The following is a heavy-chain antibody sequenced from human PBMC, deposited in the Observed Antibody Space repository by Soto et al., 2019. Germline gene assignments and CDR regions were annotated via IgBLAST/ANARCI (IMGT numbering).Heavy chain of an antibody. CDR2: MNPNSGNT. J-gene: IGHJ1*01. Sequence: ASVKVSCKASGYTFTSYDFNWVRQATGQGLEWMGWMNPNSGNTGYAQKFQGRVTMTRNTSISTAYMELSSLRSEDTAVYYCARVYDFWSGYLYFQHWGQGTLVTVSS. D-gene: IGHD3-3*01. V-gene: IGHV1-8*01. CDR1: GYTFTSYD. CDR3: ARVYDFWSGYLYFQH.